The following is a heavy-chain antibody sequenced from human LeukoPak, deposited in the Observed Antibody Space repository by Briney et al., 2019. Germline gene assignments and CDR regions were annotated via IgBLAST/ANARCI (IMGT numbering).Heavy chain of an antibody. D-gene: IGHD2-2*01. CDR2: IYYTGGT. Sequence: SETLSLTCTVPDGSISSFYWSWLRQPPGKGLEWIGYIYYTGGTNYNPPLKSRVTISADTSKNQFSLKLSSVTAADTAVYYCARHLGSASPFDYWGQGSLITVSS. CDR3: ARHLGSASPFDY. V-gene: IGHV4-59*08. J-gene: IGHJ4*02. CDR1: DGSISSFY.